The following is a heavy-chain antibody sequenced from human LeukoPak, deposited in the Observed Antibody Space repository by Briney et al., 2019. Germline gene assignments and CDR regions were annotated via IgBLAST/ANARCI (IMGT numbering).Heavy chain of an antibody. CDR1: GFTFSNYA. V-gene: IGHV3-23*01. D-gene: IGHD3-10*01. Sequence: GGSLRLSCAPSGFTFSNYAMSWVRQAPGKGLEWVSIISGSGGSTIYADSVKGRFTISRDNSKNTLFLQMNSLRAEDTAVYYCAKGAMVRGVLDYWGQGTLVTVSS. CDR3: AKGAMVRGVLDY. CDR2: ISGSGGST. J-gene: IGHJ4*02.